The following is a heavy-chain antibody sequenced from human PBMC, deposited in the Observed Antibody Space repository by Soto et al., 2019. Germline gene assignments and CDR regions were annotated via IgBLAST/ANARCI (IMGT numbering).Heavy chain of an antibody. Sequence: WASVKVSCKASGGTFSSYAISWVRQAPGQGLEWMGGIIPIFGTANYAQKFQGRVTITADKSTSTAYMELSSLRSEDTAVYYCARDKGVRQQLVRYYYGMDVWGQGTTVTVSS. V-gene: IGHV1-69*06. J-gene: IGHJ6*02. CDR1: GGTFSSYA. CDR3: ARDKGVRQQLVRYYYGMDV. CDR2: IIPIFGTA. D-gene: IGHD6-13*01.